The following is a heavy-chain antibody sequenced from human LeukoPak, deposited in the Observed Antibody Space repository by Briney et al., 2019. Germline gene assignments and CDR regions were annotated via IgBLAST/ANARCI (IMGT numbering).Heavy chain of an antibody. D-gene: IGHD3-10*01. V-gene: IGHV1-69*13. J-gene: IGHJ4*02. Sequence: SVKVSCKASGYTFTSYYMHWVRQAPGQGLEWMGGIIPIFGTANYAQKFQGRVTITADESTSTAYMELSSLRSEDTAVYYCAKLSLSGRSQSADYWGQGTLVTVSS. CDR1: GYTFTSYY. CDR3: AKLSLSGRSQSADY. CDR2: IIPIFGTA.